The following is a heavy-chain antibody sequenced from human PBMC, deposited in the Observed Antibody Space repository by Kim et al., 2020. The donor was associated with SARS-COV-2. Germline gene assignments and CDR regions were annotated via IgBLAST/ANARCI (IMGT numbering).Heavy chain of an antibody. CDR2: IYYSGST. J-gene: IGHJ6*02. CDR3: ASLSGYYYYGMDV. CDR1: GGSISSSSYY. D-gene: IGHD2-15*01. Sequence: SETLSLTCTASGGSISSSSYYWGWIRQPPGKGLEWIGSIYYSGSTYYNPSLKSRVTISVDTSKNQFSLKLSSVTAADTVVYYCASLSGYYYYGMDVWGQGTTVTVSS. V-gene: IGHV4-39*07.